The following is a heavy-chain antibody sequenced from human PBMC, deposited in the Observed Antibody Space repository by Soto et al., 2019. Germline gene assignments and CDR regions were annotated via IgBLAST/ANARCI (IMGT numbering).Heavy chain of an antibody. CDR1: GGTFSSYA. CDR3: ASSSSTAIWGGMDV. CDR2: INAGNGNT. D-gene: IGHD2-21*02. V-gene: IGHV1-3*01. J-gene: IGHJ6*02. Sequence: ASVKVSCKASGGTFSSYAISWVRQAPGQGLEWMGWINAGNGNTKYSQKFQGRVTITRDTSASTAYMELSSLRSEDTAVYYCASSSSTAIWGGMDVWGQGTTVTVSS.